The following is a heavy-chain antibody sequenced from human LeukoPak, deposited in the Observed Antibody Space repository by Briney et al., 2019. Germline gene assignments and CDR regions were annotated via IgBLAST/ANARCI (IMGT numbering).Heavy chain of an antibody. V-gene: IGHV4-30-2*01. J-gene: IGHJ4*02. Sequence: PQTLSLTCTVSGGSISSGGYYWSWIRQPPGEGLEWIGYIYHNGDTYYNPSLKSRVTISLDRSKNQFSLKLSSVTAADTAVYYCARGESWNALNYWGQGTLVTVSS. CDR1: GGSISSGGYY. CDR2: IYHNGDT. D-gene: IGHD1-1*01. CDR3: ARGESWNALNY.